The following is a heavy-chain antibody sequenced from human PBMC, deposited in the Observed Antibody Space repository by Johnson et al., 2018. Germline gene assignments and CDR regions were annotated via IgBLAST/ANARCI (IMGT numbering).Heavy chain of an antibody. CDR1: GFTFSTYW. CDR2: IKVDGSEK. V-gene: IGHV3-7*01. Sequence: VQLVESGGGLVQPGGSLRLSCAASGFTFSTYWMAWVRQGPGTGLEWVANIKVDGSEKFYADSVKGRFTISSDNAQNSLYLQMNSLRVEDTAVYYCARDLGYPHGMDVWGQGTTVTVSS. J-gene: IGHJ6*02. CDR3: ARDLGYPHGMDV. D-gene: IGHD5-18*01.